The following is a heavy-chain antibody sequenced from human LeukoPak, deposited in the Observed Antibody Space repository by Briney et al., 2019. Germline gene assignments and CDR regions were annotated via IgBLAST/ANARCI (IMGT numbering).Heavy chain of an antibody. Sequence: PSETLSLTCTVSGGSISSYYWSWIRQPAGKGLEWIGRIYTSGSTNYNPSLKSRVTMSVDTSKNQFSLKLSSVTAADTAVYYCARKRITMVRGVIMHDAFDIWGQGTMVTVSS. CDR2: IYTSGST. D-gene: IGHD3-10*01. CDR3: ARKRITMVRGVIMHDAFDI. J-gene: IGHJ3*02. V-gene: IGHV4-4*07. CDR1: GGSISSYY.